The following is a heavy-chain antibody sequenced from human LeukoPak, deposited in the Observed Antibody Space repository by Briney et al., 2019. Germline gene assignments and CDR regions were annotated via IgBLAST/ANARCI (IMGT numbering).Heavy chain of an antibody. D-gene: IGHD3-22*01. Sequence: QAGGSLRLSCAASGFTFSSYEMNWVRQPPGKGLEWVSYISSSGSTIYYADSVKGRFTISRDNAKNTLYLQMNSLRAEDTTVYYCAKRPRVGYDSSYSDYWGQGTLVIVSS. CDR3: AKRPRVGYDSSYSDY. J-gene: IGHJ4*02. CDR2: ISSSGSTI. CDR1: GFTFSSYE. V-gene: IGHV3-48*03.